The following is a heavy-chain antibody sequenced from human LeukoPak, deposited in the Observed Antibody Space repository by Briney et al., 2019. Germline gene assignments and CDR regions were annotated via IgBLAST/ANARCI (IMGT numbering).Heavy chain of an antibody. CDR3: ARGSLTTVQTFDY. CDR2: IQHSGGT. Sequence: SETLSLTCAVYGGSFSGYYWSWIRQSPEKGLEWIGEIQHSGGTYYNPSLKSRVTMSVDTSKNQFSLKVNSVTAADTAVYYCARGSLTTVQTFDYWGQGTLVTVSS. V-gene: IGHV4-34*01. D-gene: IGHD4-11*01. CDR1: GGSFSGYY. J-gene: IGHJ4*02.